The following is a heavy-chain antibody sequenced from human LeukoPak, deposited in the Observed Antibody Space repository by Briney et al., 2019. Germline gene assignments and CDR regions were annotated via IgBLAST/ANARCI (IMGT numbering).Heavy chain of an antibody. Sequence: SETLSLTCAVSGDSISNYCWSWIRQPPGKGLEWIGCIYYSGTTYYKPSLKTRVTISVDTSKKQFSLKLSSVTAADTAVYYCAREYCRGGRCYSYYYYNYRDVWGKGTTVNVPS. V-gene: IGHV4-59*12. J-gene: IGHJ6*03. D-gene: IGHD2-15*01. CDR3: AREYCRGGRCYSYYYYNYRDV. CDR2: IYYSGTT. CDR1: GDSISNYC.